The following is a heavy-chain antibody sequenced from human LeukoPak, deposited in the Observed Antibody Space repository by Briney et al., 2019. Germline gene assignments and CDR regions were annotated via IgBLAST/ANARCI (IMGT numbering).Heavy chain of an antibody. V-gene: IGHV3-30-3*01. CDR3: AREGRLSSSSPGYFDY. CDR2: ISYDGSNK. Sequence: GGSLRLSCAASGFTFSSYAMHWVRQAPGKGLEWVAVISYDGSNKYYADSVKGRFTISRDNSKNTLYLQMNSLRAEDTAVYYCAREGRLSSSSPGYFDYWGQGTLVTVSS. CDR1: GFTFSSYA. D-gene: IGHD6-6*01. J-gene: IGHJ4*02.